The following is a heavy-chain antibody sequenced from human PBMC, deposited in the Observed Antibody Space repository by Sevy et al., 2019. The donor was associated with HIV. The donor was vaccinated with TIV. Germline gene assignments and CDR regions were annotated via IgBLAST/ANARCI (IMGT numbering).Heavy chain of an antibody. CDR3: ARDGVYGSYLHALVDY. D-gene: IGHD1-26*01. V-gene: IGHV3-21*01. Sequence: GESLKISCAASGFTFSNYFINWVRQAPGKGLEWVSSISSGSSYIFYADSVKGRFTISRDNSKNTLYLQMNSLRAEDTAVYYCARDGVYGSYLHALVDYWGQGTLVTVSS. J-gene: IGHJ4*02. CDR1: GFTFSNYF. CDR2: ISSGSSYI.